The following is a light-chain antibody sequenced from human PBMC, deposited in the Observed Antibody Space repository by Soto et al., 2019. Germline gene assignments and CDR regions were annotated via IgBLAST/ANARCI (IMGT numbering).Light chain of an antibody. CDR3: QTWDTGSVV. J-gene: IGLJ2*01. Sequence: QSVLTQWPSASASLGASVKFTCTLSSGHSSYAIAWHQQQPEKGPRYLMKLNSDGSHNKGDGIPDRFSGSSSGAERYLTISSLQSEDEADYYCQTWDTGSVVFGGGTKLTVL. CDR1: SGHSSYA. CDR2: LNSDGSH. V-gene: IGLV4-69*01.